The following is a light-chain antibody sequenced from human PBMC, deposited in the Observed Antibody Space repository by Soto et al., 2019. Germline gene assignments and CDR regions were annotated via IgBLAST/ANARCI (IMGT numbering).Light chain of an antibody. CDR3: HSYDSSLSAVV. CDR2: SNN. Sequence: QAVVTQPPSVSGAPGQRVTISCTGTSSNIGAGYDVHWYQQLPGKAPTLLIYSNNDRPSGVPDRFSGSKSGTSASLAITGLQADDEADYYCHSYDSSLSAVVFGGGTKL. CDR1: SSNIGAGYD. V-gene: IGLV1-40*01. J-gene: IGLJ3*02.